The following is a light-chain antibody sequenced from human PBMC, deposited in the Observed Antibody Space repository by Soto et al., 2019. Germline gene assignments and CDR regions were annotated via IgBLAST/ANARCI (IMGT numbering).Light chain of an antibody. J-gene: IGKJ1*01. CDR1: QSISRW. V-gene: IGKV1-5*03. Sequence: DIQMTQSPSTLSASVGDIVTITXRAIQSISRWLAWYQQKPGKVPKLLIYKASGLNSGVPSRFSGSGSGTEFTLTISSLQPDDFATYYCQQYNDYPWTFGQGTKVDIK. CDR2: KAS. CDR3: QQYNDYPWT.